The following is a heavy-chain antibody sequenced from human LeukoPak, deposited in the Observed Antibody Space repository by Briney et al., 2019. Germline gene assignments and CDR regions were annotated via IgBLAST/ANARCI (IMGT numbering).Heavy chain of an antibody. Sequence: GGSLRLSCAASGFTFDDYAMHWVRQAPGKGLEWVSGISWNSGSIGYADSVKGRFTISRDNSKNTLYLQMNSLRAEDTAVYYCAREGSSSWYSPPDYWGQGTLVTVSS. CDR2: ISWNSGSI. J-gene: IGHJ4*02. CDR1: GFTFDDYA. D-gene: IGHD6-13*01. CDR3: AREGSSSWYSPPDY. V-gene: IGHV3-9*01.